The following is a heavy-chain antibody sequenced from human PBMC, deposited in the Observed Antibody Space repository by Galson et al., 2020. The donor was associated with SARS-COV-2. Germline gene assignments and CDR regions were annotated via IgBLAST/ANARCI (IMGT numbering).Heavy chain of an antibody. CDR1: GFTFTNYP. J-gene: IGHJ6*02. V-gene: IGHV3-30-3*01. D-gene: IGHD2-15*01. CDR2: ISYVGNNK. Sequence: GESLKISCAASGFTFTNYPMHWVRQAPGKGLEWVAVISYVGNNKYYADSVRGRFTISRDNVRNTLDLQMNTLRGDDTAIYYCARSSGVFDXWGLXXXDVWGQGTTVTVSS. CDR3: ARSSGVFDXWGLXXXDV.